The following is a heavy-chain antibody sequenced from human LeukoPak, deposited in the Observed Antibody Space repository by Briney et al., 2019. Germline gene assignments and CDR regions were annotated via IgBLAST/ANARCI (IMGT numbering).Heavy chain of an antibody. V-gene: IGHV4-59*01. J-gene: IGHJ4*02. Sequence: PSETLSLTCTVSGGSISSYYWSWIRQPPGKGLEWIGYIYYSGSTNYNPSLKSRVTISVDTSKNQFSLKLSSVTAADTAVYYCARVNGDCSGGSCYFDYWGQGTLVTVSS. CDR1: GGSISSYY. CDR3: ARVNGDCSGGSCYFDY. D-gene: IGHD2-15*01. CDR2: IYYSGST.